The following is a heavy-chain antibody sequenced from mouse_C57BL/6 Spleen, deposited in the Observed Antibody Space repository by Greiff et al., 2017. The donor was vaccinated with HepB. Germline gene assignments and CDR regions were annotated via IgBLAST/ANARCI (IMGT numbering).Heavy chain of an antibody. CDR1: GYTFTDYY. CDR2: INPNNGGT. Sequence: EVQLQQSGPELVKPGASVKISCKASGYTFTDYYMNWVKQSHGKSLEWIGDINPNNGGTSYNQKFKGKATLTVDKSSSTAYMELRSLTSEDSAVYYCARYHYYGSPYYAMDYWGQGTSVTVSS. J-gene: IGHJ4*01. D-gene: IGHD1-1*01. V-gene: IGHV1-26*01. CDR3: ARYHYYGSPYYAMDY.